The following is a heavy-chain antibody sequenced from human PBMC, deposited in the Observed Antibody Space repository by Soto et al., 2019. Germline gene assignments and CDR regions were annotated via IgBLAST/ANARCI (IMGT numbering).Heavy chain of an antibody. CDR2: ISHDGSNQ. D-gene: IGHD2-21*02. Sequence: GGSLRLFCAPSGFSFSDFVMHWVRQAPGKGLEWVAAISHDGSNQYYGDSVKGRFSISRDHSNNRLYLQMNNLKVEDSAIYYCAKETRSRAVTATRVNGMDVWGQGTTVTVSS. CDR1: GFSFSDFV. CDR3: AKETRSRAVTATRVNGMDV. V-gene: IGHV3-30*18. J-gene: IGHJ6*02.